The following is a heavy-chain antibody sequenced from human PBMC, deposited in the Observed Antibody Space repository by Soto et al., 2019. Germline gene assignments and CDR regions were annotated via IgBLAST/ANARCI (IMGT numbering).Heavy chain of an antibody. CDR3: VKDGSSGWPYYYGMDV. CDR1: GFTFSSDG. D-gene: IGHD6-19*01. CDR2: ISYDGRNK. Sequence: GGSLGPSSSSSGFTFSSDGMLWFRQAPGTGLAWVAVISYDGRNKYYADSVKGRFTISRDNSKITLYLQMSSLRPEDTAVYYCVKDGSSGWPYYYGMDVWGQGNTVNGS. V-gene: IGHV3-30*18. J-gene: IGHJ6*02.